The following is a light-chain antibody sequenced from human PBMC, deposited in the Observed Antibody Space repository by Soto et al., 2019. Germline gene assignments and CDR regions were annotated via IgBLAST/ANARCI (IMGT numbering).Light chain of an antibody. CDR3: QSYDSSLPGWV. Sequence: QSALTQPASVSGSPGQSITISCTGTSSDVGSYNLVSWYQQHPGKAPKLMIYEGSKRPSGVSNRFSGSKSGNTASLTISGLQAEDEADYYCQSYDSSLPGWVFGGGTKLTVL. CDR1: SSDVGSYNL. J-gene: IGLJ3*02. CDR2: EGS. V-gene: IGLV2-14*02.